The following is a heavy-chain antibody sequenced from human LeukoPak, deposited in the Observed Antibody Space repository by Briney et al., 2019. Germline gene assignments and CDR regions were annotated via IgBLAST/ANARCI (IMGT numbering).Heavy chain of an antibody. D-gene: IGHD3-22*01. Sequence: SETLSLTCTVSGGSISSYYWSWIRQPPGKGLEWIGYIYYSGSTNYNPSLKSRVTISVDTSKNQFSLKLSSVTAADTAVYYCARRDYDSSGYYYVGYWGQGTLVTVSS. CDR2: IYYSGST. CDR3: ARRDYDSSGYYYVGY. CDR1: GGSISSYY. V-gene: IGHV4-59*01. J-gene: IGHJ4*02.